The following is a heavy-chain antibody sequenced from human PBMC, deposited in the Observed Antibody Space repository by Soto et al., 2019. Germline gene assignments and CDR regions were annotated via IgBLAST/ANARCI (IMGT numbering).Heavy chain of an antibody. J-gene: IGHJ4*02. CDR2: IYTSGST. V-gene: IGHV4-4*07. Sequence: PSETMYITCAASGGSIRSYYWTWIRQPAGKGLEWIGRIYTSGSTNYNPSLKSRVTMSVDTSKNQFSLKLSSVTAADTAVYYCARACSSNSCYDVFDYWGQGTLVTVSS. CDR1: GGSIRSYY. CDR3: ARACSSNSCYDVFDY. D-gene: IGHD2-2*01.